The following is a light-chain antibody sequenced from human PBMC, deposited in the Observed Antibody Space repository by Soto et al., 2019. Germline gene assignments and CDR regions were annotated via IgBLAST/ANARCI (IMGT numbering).Light chain of an antibody. CDR1: QSISNNH. V-gene: IGKV3-20*01. Sequence: EIVLTQPPGTLSLSPWGRGTLPCRASQSISNNHLAWYQQKPGQAPRLLIHGTSNRATGIPDRFSGSGSGTDFTLTFSRLEPEDFAVYYCEYYGSSITFGGGTKVDI. CDR2: GTS. CDR3: EYYGSSIT. J-gene: IGKJ4*01.